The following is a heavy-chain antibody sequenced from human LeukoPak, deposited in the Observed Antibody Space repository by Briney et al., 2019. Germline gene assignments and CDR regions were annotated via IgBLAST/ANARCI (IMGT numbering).Heavy chain of an antibody. J-gene: IGHJ3*02. CDR3: ARDDGRIAVAGRAFDI. D-gene: IGHD6-19*01. Sequence: GASVKVSCKASGYTFTSYGISWVRQAPGQGLEWMGGIIPIFGTANYAQKFQGRVTITADKSTSTAYMELSSLRSEDTAVYYCARDDGRIAVAGRAFDIWGQGTMVTVSS. V-gene: IGHV1-69*06. CDR2: IIPIFGTA. CDR1: GYTFTSYG.